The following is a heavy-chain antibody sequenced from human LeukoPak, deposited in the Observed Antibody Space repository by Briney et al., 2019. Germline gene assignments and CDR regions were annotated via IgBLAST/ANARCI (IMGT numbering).Heavy chain of an antibody. Sequence: PGGSLRLSCAASGFTFSSYAMHWVRQAPGKGLEWVSYISGSSSTIYYADSVKGRFTISRDNAKNSLYLQMNSLRAEDTAVYYCARGPRSSLYYYYYMDVWGKGTTVTVSS. CDR3: ARGPRSSLYYYYYMDV. CDR1: GFTFSSYA. J-gene: IGHJ6*03. CDR2: ISGSSSTI. V-gene: IGHV3-48*01.